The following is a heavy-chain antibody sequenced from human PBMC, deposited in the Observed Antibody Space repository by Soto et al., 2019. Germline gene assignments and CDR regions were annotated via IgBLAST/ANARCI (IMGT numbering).Heavy chain of an antibody. CDR3: AKLFAPTIVIFDY. Sequence: EVQLLESGGGLVQPGGSLRLSCAASGFTFSSYAMSWVRQAPGKGLAWVSAISGSGGSTYYADSVKGRFTISRDNSKNTLYLQMNSLRAEDSAVYYCAKLFAPTIVIFDYWGQGTLVTVSS. J-gene: IGHJ4*02. D-gene: IGHD3-16*02. V-gene: IGHV3-23*01. CDR1: GFTFSSYA. CDR2: ISGSGGST.